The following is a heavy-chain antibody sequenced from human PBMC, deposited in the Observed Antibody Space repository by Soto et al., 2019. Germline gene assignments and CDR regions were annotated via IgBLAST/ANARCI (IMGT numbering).Heavy chain of an antibody. CDR3: GRDAHRGGDFDY. Sequence: EVQLVESGGGLVQPGGSLRLSCAASGFTFSSYWMVWVRQAPGKGLEWVANIKPDGSEKYYVDSVKGRFTISRDNARKSLYLQKKSRRAEDTAVYYCGRDAHRGGDFDYWGQGTLVTVSS. CDR2: IKPDGSEK. V-gene: IGHV3-7*04. CDR1: GFTFSSYW. D-gene: IGHD3-10*01. J-gene: IGHJ4*02.